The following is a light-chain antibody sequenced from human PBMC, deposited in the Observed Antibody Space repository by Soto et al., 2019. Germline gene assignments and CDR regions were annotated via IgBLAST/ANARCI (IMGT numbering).Light chain of an antibody. CDR3: QHWHDYSWT. V-gene: IGKV1-5*03. CDR2: KTS. Sequence: DIHMTQSPSTLSASVGDRVTITCRASQSIGIWLAWYQQKPGKAPNLLIYKTSSLETGVPSRFSGSGSGTEFTLTISSLQPDDFATYYCQHWHDYSWTFGQGTKVEVK. J-gene: IGKJ1*01. CDR1: QSIGIW.